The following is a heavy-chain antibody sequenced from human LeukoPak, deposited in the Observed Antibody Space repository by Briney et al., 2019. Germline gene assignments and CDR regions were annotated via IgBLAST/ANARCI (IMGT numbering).Heavy chain of an antibody. Sequence: GGSLRLSCAASGFTFSSCAMNWVRQAPGKGLEWVSYISSSGSTIYYADSVKGRFTISRDNAKNSLYLQMNSLRAEDTAVYYCASKDYDYVWGSYRYYFDYWGQGTLVTVSS. CDR1: GFTFSSCA. D-gene: IGHD3-16*02. V-gene: IGHV3-48*03. CDR2: ISSSGSTI. CDR3: ASKDYDYVWGSYRYYFDY. J-gene: IGHJ4*02.